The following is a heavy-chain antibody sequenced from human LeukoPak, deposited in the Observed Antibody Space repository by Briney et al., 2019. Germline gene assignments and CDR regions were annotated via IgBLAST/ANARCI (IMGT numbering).Heavy chain of an antibody. J-gene: IGHJ4*02. D-gene: IGHD3-10*01. CDR1: GYSFTSYW. CDR2: IYPGDSDT. CDR3: ARQYYYGSGRYIDY. Sequence: GESLKTSCKGSGYSFTSYWIGWVRQMPGKGLEWMGIIYPGDSDTRYSPSFQRQVTISADKSISTVYLQWNSLKASDAAIYYCARQYYYGSGRYIDYWGQGTLVTVSS. V-gene: IGHV5-51*01.